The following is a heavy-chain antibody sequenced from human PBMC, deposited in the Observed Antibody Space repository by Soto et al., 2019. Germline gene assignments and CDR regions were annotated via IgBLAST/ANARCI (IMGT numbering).Heavy chain of an antibody. J-gene: IGHJ6*02. Sequence: YWSWIRQHPGKMLEWIGSMFYSRLTYYNPSLKRQVTLSVDTSKNHFSVRLTSVAAADTAVYYCAPLTVSLSGPYGIHVWGQGTTVTVSS. CDR1: Y. D-gene: IGHD2-15*01. V-gene: IGHV4-39*01. CDR3: APLTVSLSGPYGIHV. CDR2: MFYSRLT.